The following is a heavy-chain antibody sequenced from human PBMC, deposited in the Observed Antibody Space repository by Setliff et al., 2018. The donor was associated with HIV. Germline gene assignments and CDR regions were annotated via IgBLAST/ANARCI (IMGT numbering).Heavy chain of an antibody. Sequence: SETLSLTCTVSGGSISSYYWRWIRQPPGKGLEWIGYIYYSGSTNYNPSLKSRVTISVDTSRNHFSLKLISVTAADTAVYYCARDQGLWDYGGKFLLREYFNHWGQGTLVTVSS. J-gene: IGHJ1*01. CDR1: GGSISSYY. V-gene: IGHV4-59*01. CDR2: IYYSGST. D-gene: IGHD4-17*01. CDR3: ARDQGLWDYGGKFLLREYFNH.